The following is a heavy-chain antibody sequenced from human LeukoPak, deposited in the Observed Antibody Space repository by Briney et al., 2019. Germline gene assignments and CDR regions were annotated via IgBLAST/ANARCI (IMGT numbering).Heavy chain of an antibody. V-gene: IGHV4-31*03. Sequence: SETLSLTCIVSGASFNTGDYYWNWIRQHPGKGLEWIGYIYNSGSTYYNPSLKSRVTISVDTSKNHFSLRLTSVTAADSAVYYCARGAPPDYWGHGTLVTVSS. CDR3: ARGAPPDY. CDR2: IYNSGST. J-gene: IGHJ4*01. CDR1: GASFNTGDYY.